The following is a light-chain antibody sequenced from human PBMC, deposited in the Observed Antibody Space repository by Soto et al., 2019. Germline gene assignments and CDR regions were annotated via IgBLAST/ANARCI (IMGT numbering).Light chain of an antibody. CDR3: QQDWT. Sequence: EIVMTQSPATLSLSPGERATLSCRASQRVSSSYLSWYQQKPGQAPRLLIYGASTRATGIPARFSGNGSGTDFTLTISSLQPEDFAVYYCQQDWTFGPGTKVDIK. CDR2: GAS. V-gene: IGKV3D-7*01. CDR1: QRVSSSY. J-gene: IGKJ3*01.